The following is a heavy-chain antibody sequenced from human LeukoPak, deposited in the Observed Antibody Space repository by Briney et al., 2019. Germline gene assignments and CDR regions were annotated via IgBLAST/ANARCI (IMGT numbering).Heavy chain of an antibody. CDR1: GGSISTYS. V-gene: IGHV4-4*07. Sequence: SETLSLTCTVSGGSISTYSWSWIRQSTGKGLEWIGRIYFSGKTNYNPSLKSRITMSVDTSKNQFSLKVKSVTAADTAVYYCARHKDWFDFWGQGTLVTVSS. J-gene: IGHJ5*01. CDR2: IYFSGKT. CDR3: ARHKDWFDF.